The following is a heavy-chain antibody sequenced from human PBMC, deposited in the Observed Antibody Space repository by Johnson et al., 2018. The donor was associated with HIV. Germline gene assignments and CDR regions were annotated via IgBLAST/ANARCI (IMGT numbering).Heavy chain of an antibody. CDR3: ARVEHSDAFDI. V-gene: IGHV3-30-3*01. CDR2: ISYDGSNK. Sequence: QAQLVESGGGVVQPGRSLRLSCAASGFTFSSYAMHWVRQAPGKGLEWVAVISYDGSNKYYADSVKGRFTISRDNSKNTLYLQMNSLRAEDTAVYYCARVEHSDAFDIWGQGTMVTVSS. D-gene: IGHD1/OR15-1a*01. CDR1: GFTFSSYA. J-gene: IGHJ3*02.